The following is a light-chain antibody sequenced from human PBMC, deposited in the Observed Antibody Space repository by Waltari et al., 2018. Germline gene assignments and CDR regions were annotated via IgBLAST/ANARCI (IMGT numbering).Light chain of an antibody. V-gene: IGKV3-20*01. J-gene: IGKJ1*01. CDR3: QQYGSSPWT. CDR1: PSVSSSS. Sequence: EIVLTQSPGTLSLSPGERATPSCRASPSVSSSSLAWYQQKPGQAPRLLIYGASSRATGIPDRFSGSGSGTDFTLTISRLEPEDFAVYYCQQYGSSPWTFGQGTKVEIK. CDR2: GAS.